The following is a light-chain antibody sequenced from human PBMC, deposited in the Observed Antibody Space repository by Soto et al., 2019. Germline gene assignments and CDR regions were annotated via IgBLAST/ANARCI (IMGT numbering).Light chain of an antibody. CDR2: LNSDGSH. V-gene: IGLV4-69*01. CDR1: SGHSSYA. J-gene: IGLJ3*02. CDR3: KTWGAAIWV. Sequence: QPVLTQSPSASASLGASVKLTCTLSSGHSSYAIAWLQQQPESGPRFFMKLNSDGSHIKGGGIPHRFSGSSSGAERYLTISSLQSEVEADYYCKTWGAAIWVFGGGTKLTVL.